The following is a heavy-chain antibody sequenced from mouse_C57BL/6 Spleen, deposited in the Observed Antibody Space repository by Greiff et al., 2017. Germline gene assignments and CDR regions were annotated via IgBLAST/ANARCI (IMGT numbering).Heavy chain of an antibody. CDR2: IRNKANGYTT. V-gene: IGHV7-3*01. CDR1: GFTFTDYY. CDR3: ARLYGNYVWYFDV. D-gene: IGHD2-1*01. J-gene: IGHJ1*03. Sequence: EVQRVESGGGLVQPGGSLSLSCAASGFTFTDYYMSWVRQPPGKALEWLGFIRNKANGYTTDYSASVKGRFTISRANSQSILYLQMNALRAEDSATYYCARLYGNYVWYFDVWGTGTTVTVSS.